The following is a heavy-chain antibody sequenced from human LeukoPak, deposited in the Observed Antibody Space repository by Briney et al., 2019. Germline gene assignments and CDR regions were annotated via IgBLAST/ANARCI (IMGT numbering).Heavy chain of an antibody. CDR3: ARAAIAAARIYYYMDV. Sequence: PGGSLRLSCAASGFTFSSYSMNWVRQAPGKGLEWVSFISTSSSYIHNADSVKGRFTISRDNAENSLYLRMNSLRAEDTAVYYCARAAIAAARIYYYMDVWGKGTTVTVSS. V-gene: IGHV3-21*01. CDR2: ISTSSSYI. D-gene: IGHD6-13*01. CDR1: GFTFSSYS. J-gene: IGHJ6*03.